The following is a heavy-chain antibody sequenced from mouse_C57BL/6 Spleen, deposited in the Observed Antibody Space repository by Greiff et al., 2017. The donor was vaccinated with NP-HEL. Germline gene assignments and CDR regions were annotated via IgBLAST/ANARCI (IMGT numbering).Heavy chain of an antibody. CDR2: IYPGSGST. J-gene: IGHJ1*03. V-gene: IGHV1-55*01. Sequence: VQLQQSGAELVKPGASVKMSCKASGYTFTSYWVTWVKQRPGQGLEWIGDIYPGSGSTNYNEKFKSKATLTVDTSSSTAYMQLSSLTSEDSAVYYCAKKGGYFDVWGTGTTVTVSS. CDR1: GYTFTSYW. CDR3: AKKGGYFDV.